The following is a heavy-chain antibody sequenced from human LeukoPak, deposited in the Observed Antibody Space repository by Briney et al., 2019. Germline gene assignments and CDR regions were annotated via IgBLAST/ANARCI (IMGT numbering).Heavy chain of an antibody. CDR1: GASISSGGYS. CDR3: ARAGYCSGGSCYSYYYYGMDV. J-gene: IGHJ6*02. V-gene: IGHV4-30-2*01. CDR2: IYHSGST. D-gene: IGHD2-15*01. Sequence: SETLSLTCAVSGASISSGGYSWSWIRQPPGKGLEWIGYIYHSGSTYYNPSLKSRVTISVDRSKNQFSLKLSSVTAADTAVYYCARAGYCSGGSCYSYYYYGMDVWGQGTTVTVSS.